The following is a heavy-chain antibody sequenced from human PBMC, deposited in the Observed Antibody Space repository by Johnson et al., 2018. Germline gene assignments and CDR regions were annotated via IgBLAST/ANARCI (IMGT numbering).Heavy chain of an antibody. CDR3: ARSAYYYHTGYFQH. Sequence: QVQLVQSGAEVKKPGSSVKVSCKTSGGTFSSYAFSWVRQAPGQGLEWMGGIIGMFGTAHYAQKFQGRVMITADEFTSTAYMELSSLTSEDTAVYYCARSAYYYHTGYFQHWGQGTLVTVSS. CDR2: IIGMFGTA. D-gene: IGHD3-22*01. CDR1: GGTFSSYA. V-gene: IGHV1-69*12. J-gene: IGHJ1*01.